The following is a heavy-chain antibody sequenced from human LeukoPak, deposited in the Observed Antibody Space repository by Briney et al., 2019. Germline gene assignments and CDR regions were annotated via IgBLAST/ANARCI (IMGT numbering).Heavy chain of an antibody. Sequence: QTGGSLRLSCAASGFTFSNFAMSWVRQAPGKGLEWVSAVSGSGYSTYYADSVTGRFTVSRDNSRNTLYLQMTSLRAVDTAVYYCAKDVTGSQEGQPAYFDFWGQGTLVAVSS. CDR3: AKDVTGSQEGQPAYFDF. V-gene: IGHV3-23*01. CDR1: GFTFSNFA. J-gene: IGHJ4*02. D-gene: IGHD3-10*01. CDR2: VSGSGYST.